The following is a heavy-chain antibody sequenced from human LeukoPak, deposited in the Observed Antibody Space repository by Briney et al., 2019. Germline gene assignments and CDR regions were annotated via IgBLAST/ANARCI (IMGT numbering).Heavy chain of an antibody. CDR1: GGTFSSYA. CDR3: ARAPYDILTGYYLYYFDY. J-gene: IGHJ4*02. Sequence: SVKVSCKASGGTFSSYAISWVRQAPGQGLEWMGGTIPIFGTANYAQKFQGRVTITADESTSTAYMELSSLRSEDTAVYYCARAPYDILTGYYLYYFDYWGQGTLVTVSS. V-gene: IGHV1-69*13. D-gene: IGHD3-9*01. CDR2: TIPIFGTA.